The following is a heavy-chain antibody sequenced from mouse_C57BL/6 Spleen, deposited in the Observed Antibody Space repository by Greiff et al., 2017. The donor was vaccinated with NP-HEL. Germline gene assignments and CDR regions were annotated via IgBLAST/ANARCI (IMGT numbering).Heavy chain of an antibody. J-gene: IGHJ2*01. CDR2: IHPNSGST. CDR1: GYTFTSYW. D-gene: IGHD2-5*01. Sequence: VQLHQPGAELVKPGASVKLSCKASGYTFTSYWMHWVKQRPGQGLEWIGMIHPNSGSTNYNEKFKSKATLTVDKSSSTAYMQLSSLTSEDSAVYYCARWDSNHVDFDYWGQGTTLTVSS. V-gene: IGHV1-64*01. CDR3: ARWDSNHVDFDY.